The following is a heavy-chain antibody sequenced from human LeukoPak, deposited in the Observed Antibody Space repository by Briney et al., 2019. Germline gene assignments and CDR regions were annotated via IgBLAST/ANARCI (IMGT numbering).Heavy chain of an antibody. CDR3: ARAMVKEGEPCISDS. J-gene: IGHJ4*02. V-gene: IGHV3-21*01. CDR2: ITSSGSV. D-gene: IGHD3-16*01. Sequence: GGSLRLSCAASGFTFSSYGMNWVRQAPVKGLEWVSSITSSGSVYYADSVQGRFTISRDNTESSLYLQMHSLRPEDTAVYYCARAMVKEGEPCISDSGGKGTLVTVSS. CDR1: GFTFSSYG.